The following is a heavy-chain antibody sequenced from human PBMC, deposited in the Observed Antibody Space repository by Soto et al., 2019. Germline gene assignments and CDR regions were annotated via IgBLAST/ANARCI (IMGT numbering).Heavy chain of an antibody. Sequence: GASVKVSCKASVFTSSVISWVRQAPGQRLEWMGWISTHNGNTIYAQKFQGRVIMTMDTSTTTVYMELRSLRPDDTAVYLCAREGILGLFDAYDLWGQGTMVTVSS. V-gene: IGHV1-18*04. D-gene: IGHD3-3*01. CDR1: VFTSSV. CDR3: AREGILGLFDAYDL. J-gene: IGHJ3*01. CDR2: ISTHNGNT.